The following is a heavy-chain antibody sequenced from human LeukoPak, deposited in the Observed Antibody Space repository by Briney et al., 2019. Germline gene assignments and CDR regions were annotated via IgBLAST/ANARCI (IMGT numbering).Heavy chain of an antibody. J-gene: IGHJ5*02. CDR2: IYYSGST. CDR3: ARVAGDRYCSGGSCYWFDP. V-gene: IGHV4-31*03. CDR1: GGSISSGGYY. Sequence: PSQTLSLTCTVSGGSISSGGYYWSWIRQHPGKGLEWIGYIYYSGSTYYNPSLKSRVTISVDTSKNQLSLKLSSVTAADTAVYYCARVAGDRYCSGGSCYWFDPWGQGTLVTVSS. D-gene: IGHD2-15*01.